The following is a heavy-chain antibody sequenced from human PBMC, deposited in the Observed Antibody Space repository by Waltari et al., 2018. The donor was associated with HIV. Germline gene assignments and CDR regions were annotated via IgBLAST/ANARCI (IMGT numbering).Heavy chain of an antibody. Sequence: EVQLLESGGGLVQPGGSLRLSCAASGFTFSNYAMSWVRQAPGKGLEGFSAISGRGYSTYYAGSVKGRFTISRDNSKNKLYLQMNSLRAEDTAVYFCVKEHQYSHTWYSYYGMDVWGQGTTVTVSS. D-gene: IGHD6-13*01. J-gene: IGHJ6*02. CDR1: GFTFSNYA. CDR3: VKEHQYSHTWYSYYGMDV. CDR2: ISGRGYST. V-gene: IGHV3-23*01.